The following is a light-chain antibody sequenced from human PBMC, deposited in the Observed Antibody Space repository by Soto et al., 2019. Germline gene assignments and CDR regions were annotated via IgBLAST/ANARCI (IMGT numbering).Light chain of an antibody. J-gene: IGLJ2*01. V-gene: IGLV2-23*03. CDR2: EGS. CDR1: SSDVGSYNF. Sequence: QSALTQPASVSASPGQSITISCTGTSSDVGSYNFVSWYQHHPGKAPKLMIYEGSKRPSGVSTRFSGSTSGNTASLTISGLQAEDEADYYCCSYANSSTFDVVFGGGTKLTVL. CDR3: CSYANSSTFDVV.